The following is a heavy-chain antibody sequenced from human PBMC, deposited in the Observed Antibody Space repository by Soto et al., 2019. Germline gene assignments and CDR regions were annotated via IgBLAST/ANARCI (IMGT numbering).Heavy chain of an antibody. V-gene: IGHV1-2*04. CDR1: GYTFTGYY. Sequence: ASVKVSCKASGYTFTGYYMHWVRQAPGQGLEWMGWINPNSGGTNYAQKFQGWVTMTRDTSSSTAYMELSRLRSDDTAVYYCARARPGCSGGSCYSDMDYWGQGTLVTVSS. CDR2: INPNSGGT. J-gene: IGHJ4*02. CDR3: ARARPGCSGGSCYSDMDY. D-gene: IGHD2-15*01.